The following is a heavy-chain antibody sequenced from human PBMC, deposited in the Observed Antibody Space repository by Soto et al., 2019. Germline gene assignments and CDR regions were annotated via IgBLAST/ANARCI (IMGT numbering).Heavy chain of an antibody. CDR3: ARDRGVSPPNYYYYGMDV. CDR1: GFTVSSNY. J-gene: IGHJ6*02. Sequence: HPGGSLRLSCAASGFTVSSNYMSWVRQAPGKGLEWVSVIYSSGSTYYADSVKGRFTISRDNSKNTLYLQMNSLRAEDTAVYYCARDRGVSPPNYYYYGMDVWGQGTTVTVSS. V-gene: IGHV3-53*01. D-gene: IGHD3-10*01. CDR2: IYSSGST.